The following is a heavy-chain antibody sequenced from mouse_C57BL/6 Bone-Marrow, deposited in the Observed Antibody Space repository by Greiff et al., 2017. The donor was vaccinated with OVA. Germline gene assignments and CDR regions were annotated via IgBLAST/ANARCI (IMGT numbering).Heavy chain of an antibody. D-gene: IGHD2-4*01. CDR3: ARRWVYDYDVHWYFDV. Sequence: DVQLVESGGGLVQPGASLKLSCEASGYEFPSHDMYWVRQTPEKRLELVAAINSDGGSTYYPDTIERRFIISRDNATKTLYLQMSSLRSEDTALYYCARRWVYDYDVHWYFDVWGTAPTVTVSS. V-gene: IGHV5-2*01. CDR2: INSDGGST. J-gene: IGHJ1*03. CDR1: GYEFPSHD.